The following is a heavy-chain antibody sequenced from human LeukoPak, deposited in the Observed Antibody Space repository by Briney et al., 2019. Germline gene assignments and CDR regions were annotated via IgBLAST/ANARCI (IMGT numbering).Heavy chain of an antibody. J-gene: IGHJ4*02. V-gene: IGHV2-5*01. CDR1: GFSLSTSGVG. CDR3: AHSMIYVAPRVFDY. D-gene: IGHD3/OR15-3a*01. CDR2: IFWNDDE. Sequence: ESGPTLVNPTQTLTLTCTFSGFSLSTSGVGVGWVRQPPGKALEWLALIFWNDDEFYSPSLKTRLTITQDTSKNQVVLTMINVDPVDTATYHCAHSMIYVAPRVFDYWGPGTLVTVSS.